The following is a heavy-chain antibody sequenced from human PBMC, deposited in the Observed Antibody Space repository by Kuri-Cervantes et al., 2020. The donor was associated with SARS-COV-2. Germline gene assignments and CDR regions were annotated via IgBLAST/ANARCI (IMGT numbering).Heavy chain of an antibody. CDR1: GFTFSSYA. J-gene: IGHJ3*02. CDR2: ISGSGGST. Sequence: GESLKISCAASGFTFSSYAMSWVRQAPGKGLEWVSAISGSGGSTYYADSVKGRFTISRDNSKNTLYLQMNSLRAEDRAVYYCAGSVVVVTASHPFDIWGQGTMVTVSS. CDR3: AGSVVVVTASHPFDI. V-gene: IGHV3-23*01. D-gene: IGHD2-21*02.